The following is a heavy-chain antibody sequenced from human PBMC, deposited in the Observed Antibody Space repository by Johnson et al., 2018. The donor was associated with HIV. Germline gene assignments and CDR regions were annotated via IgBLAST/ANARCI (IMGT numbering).Heavy chain of an antibody. J-gene: IGHJ3*02. V-gene: IGHV3-30*18. CDR3: AKVSSWYFLRAFDI. CDR1: GFTFSSYG. Sequence: QVQLVESGGGVVQPGRSLRLSCAASGFTFSSYGMHWVRQAPGKGLEWVAVISYDGSNKYYADSVKGRFTISIDNSKNTLYLQMNSLRAEDTAVYYCAKVSSWYFLRAFDIWGQGTMVTVSS. D-gene: IGHD6-13*01. CDR2: ISYDGSNK.